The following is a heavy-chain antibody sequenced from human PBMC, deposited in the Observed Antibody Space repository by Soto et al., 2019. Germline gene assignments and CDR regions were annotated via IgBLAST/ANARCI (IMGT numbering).Heavy chain of an antibody. V-gene: IGHV4-30-4*01. CDR3: ARARGGDSGDYASLFDR. CDR1: GGSVSIGDYL. D-gene: IGHD4-17*01. J-gene: IGHJ5*02. Sequence: SETLSLTCTVFGGSVSIGDYLWSWIRQRPGKGPEWIGYIHDSGNTYYNPSLKSRVTISLDTSKNQFSLKVTSMTAADTAVYFCARARGGDSGDYASLFDRWGQGNLVTVSS. CDR2: IHDSGNT.